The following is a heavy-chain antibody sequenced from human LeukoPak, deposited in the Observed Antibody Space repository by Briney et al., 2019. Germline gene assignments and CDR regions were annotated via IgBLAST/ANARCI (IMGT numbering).Heavy chain of an antibody. CDR3: ARRYCSSTSCTLDY. J-gene: IGHJ4*02. D-gene: IGHD2-2*01. CDR2: ISSSGSTK. V-gene: IGHV3-48*03. Sequence: GGSLRLSCAASGFTRSSYEMNWVRQAPGKGLEWVSYISSSGSTKYYADSVKGRFTISRDNAENSLYLQMNSLRAEDTAVYYCARRYCSSTSCTLDYLGQGTLVTVSS. CDR1: GFTRSSYE.